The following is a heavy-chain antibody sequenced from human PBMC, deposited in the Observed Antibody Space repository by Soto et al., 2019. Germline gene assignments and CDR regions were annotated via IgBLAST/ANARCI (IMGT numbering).Heavy chain of an antibody. Sequence: ASVKVSCKASGYTFTSYAMHWVRQAPGQRLEWMGWINAGNGNTKYSQKFQGRVTITRDTSASTAYMELSSLRSEDTAVYYCARVNKGSSSWPKEYYFDYWGQGTLVTVSS. CDR1: GYTFTSYA. J-gene: IGHJ4*02. CDR3: ARVNKGSSSWPKEYYFDY. D-gene: IGHD6-13*01. CDR2: INAGNGNT. V-gene: IGHV1-3*01.